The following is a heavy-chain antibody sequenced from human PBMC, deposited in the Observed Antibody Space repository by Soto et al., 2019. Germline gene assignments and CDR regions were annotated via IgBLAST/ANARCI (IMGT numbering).Heavy chain of an antibody. J-gene: IGHJ4*02. CDR2: IYNSGTT. Sequence: EVQLVETGGGLIQPGRSLRLSCAASGFTVSSNFVSWVRQAPGKGLEWVSAIYNSGTTHYADSVKGRFTISRDNSNNTVYLQMNSVRAEDTAVYFCARDRGYFDYWGQGTLVTVS. V-gene: IGHV3-53*02. CDR1: GFTVSSNF. CDR3: ARDRGYFDY.